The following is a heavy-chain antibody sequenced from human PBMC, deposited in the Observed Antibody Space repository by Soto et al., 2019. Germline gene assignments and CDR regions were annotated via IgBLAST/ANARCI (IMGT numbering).Heavy chain of an antibody. CDR2: IRSKVYGGTP. D-gene: IGHD3-22*01. V-gene: IGHV3-49*04. J-gene: IGHJ4*02. CDR1: GFTFGDNA. Sequence: LRLSCSASGFTFGDNAISWVRQAPGKGLEWVGFIRSKVYGGTPQYAASVEGRFTISRDDSKSIAYLQMSSLRTEDTAVYYCTTLWEYYYDSRNYHPAYWGQGALVTVSS. CDR3: TTLWEYYYDSRNYHPAY.